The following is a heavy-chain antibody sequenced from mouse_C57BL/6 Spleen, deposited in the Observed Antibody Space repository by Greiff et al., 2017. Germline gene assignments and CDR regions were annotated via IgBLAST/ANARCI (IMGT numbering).Heavy chain of an antibody. CDR2: INPSSGYT. Sequence: QVQLQQPGAELAKPGASVKLSCKASGYTFTSYWMHWVKQRPGQGLEWIGYINPSSGYTKYNQKFKDKATLTADKSSSTAYMQLSSLTYEDSAVYYCARSIYYDYAWFAYWGQGTLVTVSA. J-gene: IGHJ3*01. V-gene: IGHV1-7*01. D-gene: IGHD2-4*01. CDR3: ARSIYYDYAWFAY. CDR1: GYTFTSYW.